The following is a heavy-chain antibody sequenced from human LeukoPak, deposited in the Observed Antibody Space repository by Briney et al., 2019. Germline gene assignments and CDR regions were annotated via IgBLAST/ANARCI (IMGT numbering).Heavy chain of an antibody. D-gene: IGHD3-22*01. J-gene: IGHJ3*02. Sequence: ASVKVSCKASGYTFTSYDINWVRQATGQGLEWMGWMNPNSGNTGYAQKFRGRVTMTRNTSISTAYMELSSLRSEDTAVYYCARCPPGYYDSSGYYYVKAFDIWGQGTMVTVSS. CDR2: MNPNSGNT. CDR1: GYTFTSYD. CDR3: ARCPPGYYDSSGYYYVKAFDI. V-gene: IGHV1-8*01.